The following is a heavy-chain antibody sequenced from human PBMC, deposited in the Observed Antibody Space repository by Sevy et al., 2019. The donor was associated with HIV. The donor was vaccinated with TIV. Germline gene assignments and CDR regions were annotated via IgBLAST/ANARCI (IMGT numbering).Heavy chain of an antibody. CDR3: ASRNGYGDEVGAFDI. CDR2: ISGSGGST. Sequence: GGSLRLSCAASGFTFSSYAMSWVRQAPGKGLEWVSAISGSGGSTYYADSVKGRFTITRDNSKNTLYLQMNSLRAEDTAVYYCASRNGYGDEVGAFDIWGQGTMVTVSS. J-gene: IGHJ3*02. CDR1: GFTFSSYA. V-gene: IGHV3-23*01. D-gene: IGHD4-17*01.